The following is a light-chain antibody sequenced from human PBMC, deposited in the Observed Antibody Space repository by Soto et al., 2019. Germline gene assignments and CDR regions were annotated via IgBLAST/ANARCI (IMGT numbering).Light chain of an antibody. Sequence: QSALTQPASVSGSPGQSITISCTGTSSDVGGYNYVSWYQQHPGKVPKLMIYEVTNRPSGVSDRFSGSKSGNTASLTISELQAEDEADYYCTSYTISSTLVFGGGTQLTVL. CDR2: EVT. J-gene: IGLJ7*01. CDR1: SSDVGGYNY. CDR3: TSYTISSTLV. V-gene: IGLV2-14*01.